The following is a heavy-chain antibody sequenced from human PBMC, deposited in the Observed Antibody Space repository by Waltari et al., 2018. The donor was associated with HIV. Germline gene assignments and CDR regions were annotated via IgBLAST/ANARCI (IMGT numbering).Heavy chain of an antibody. CDR3: ARVTGNTEGSWFDP. CDR2: IWYDGSKK. Sequence: QVQLVESGGGVVQPAKSLRLYCAASGFTFNNYGMVWVRQAPGKGLEWVAVIWYDGSKKYYADSVKGRFTISKDNSKNTLHLQMNSLRAEDTAVYYCARVTGNTEGSWFDPWGQGTLVTVSS. V-gene: IGHV3-33*01. J-gene: IGHJ5*02. CDR1: GFTFNNYG. D-gene: IGHD1-7*01.